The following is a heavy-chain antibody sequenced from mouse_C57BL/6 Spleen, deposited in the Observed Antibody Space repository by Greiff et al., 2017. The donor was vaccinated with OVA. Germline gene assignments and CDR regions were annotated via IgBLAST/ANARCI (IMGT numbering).Heavy chain of an antibody. Sequence: VPLQQPGAELVKPGASVKLSCKASGYTFTSYWMQWAKQRPGQGLEWIGEIDPSDCYTNYNQKFKGKATLTVDTSSSTAYMQLSNLTSEDSAVYYCAREDDYGVNDTAIGCWGQGTSVTV. D-gene: IGHD2-4*01. V-gene: IGHV1-50*01. CDR2: IDPSDCYT. CDR3: AREDDYGVNDTAIGC. J-gene: IGHJ4*01. CDR1: GYTFTSYW.